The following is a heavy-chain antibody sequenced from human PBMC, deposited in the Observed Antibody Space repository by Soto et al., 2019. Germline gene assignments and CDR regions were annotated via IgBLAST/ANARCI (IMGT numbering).Heavy chain of an antibody. CDR3: ARGFPTMVTVDY. D-gene: IGHD5-12*01. Sequence: SETLSLTCTVSGGSISSSSYYWGWIRQPPGKGLEWIGSIYYSGASYYYPSLKSRVTIAVDTSRNQFSLKLTSVTAADTAVYYCARGFPTMVTVDYWGQGTLVTVSS. J-gene: IGHJ4*02. CDR2: IYYSGAS. V-gene: IGHV4-39*01. CDR1: GGSISSSSYY.